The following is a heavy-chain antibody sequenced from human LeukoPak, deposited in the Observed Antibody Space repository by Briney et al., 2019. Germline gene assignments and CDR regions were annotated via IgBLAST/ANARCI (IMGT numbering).Heavy chain of an antibody. CDR1: GGTFSSYA. V-gene: IGHV1-69*05. D-gene: IGHD5-18*01. J-gene: IGHJ4*02. CDR2: IIPIFGTA. CDR3: AKNSYGSVIGLYYFDY. Sequence: SVKVSCKASGGTFSSYAISWVRQAPGQGLEWMGGIIPIFGTANYAQKFQGRVTITTDESTSTACMELSSLRSEDTAVYYCAKNSYGSVIGLYYFDYWGQGTLVTVSS.